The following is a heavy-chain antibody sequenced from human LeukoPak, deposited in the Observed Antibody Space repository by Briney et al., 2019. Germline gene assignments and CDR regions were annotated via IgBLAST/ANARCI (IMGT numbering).Heavy chain of an antibody. J-gene: IGHJ5*02. Sequence: GGSLRLSCAASGFTFSSYAMNWVRQAPGKGLEWVSVISGSGETTKYADSVKGRFTISRDNSENTLYLQMISLRAEDTAVYYCARDGFYDIYGNWFDPWGQGTLVTVSS. CDR1: GFTFSSYA. D-gene: IGHD2/OR15-2a*01. V-gene: IGHV3-23*01. CDR2: ISGSGETT. CDR3: ARDGFYDIYGNWFDP.